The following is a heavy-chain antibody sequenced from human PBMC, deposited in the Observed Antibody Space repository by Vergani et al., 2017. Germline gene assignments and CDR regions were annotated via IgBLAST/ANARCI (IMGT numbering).Heavy chain of an antibody. V-gene: IGHV1-69*08. CDR2: IIPILGIA. Sequence: QVQLVQSGAEVKKPGSSVKVSCKASGGTFSSYTISWVRQAPGQGLEWMGRIIPILGIANYAQKFQGRVTITADKSTSTAYMELSSLRSEDTAVYYCARDQDSSSWYVGRYYYYGMDVWGQXP. J-gene: IGHJ6*02. CDR3: ARDQDSSSWYVGRYYYYGMDV. D-gene: IGHD6-13*01. CDR1: GGTFSSYT.